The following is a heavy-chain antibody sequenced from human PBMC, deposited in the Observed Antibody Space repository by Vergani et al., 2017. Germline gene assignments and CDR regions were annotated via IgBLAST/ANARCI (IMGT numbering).Heavy chain of an antibody. CDR2: ISGSGGST. CDR3: AKVEAYSSGWSSYYYGMDV. CDR1: GFTFSSYA. Sequence: EVQLLESGGGLVQPGGSQRLSCAASGFTFSSYAMSWVRQAPGKGLEWVSAISGSGGSTYYADSVKGRFTISRDNSKNTLYLQMNSLRAEDTAVYYCAKVEAYSSGWSSYYYGMDVWGQGTTVTVSS. V-gene: IGHV3-23*01. D-gene: IGHD6-19*01. J-gene: IGHJ6*02.